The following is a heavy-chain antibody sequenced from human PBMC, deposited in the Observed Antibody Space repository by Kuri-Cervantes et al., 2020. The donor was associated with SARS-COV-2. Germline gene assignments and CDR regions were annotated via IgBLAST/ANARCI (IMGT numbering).Heavy chain of an antibody. J-gene: IGHJ4*02. Sequence: SGPTLVKPTQTLTLTCTFSGFSLSTSGMCVSWIRQPPGKALEWLALIDWDDDKYYSTSLKTRLTISKDTSKSQVVLTMTNMDPVDTATYYCARTTYYYGSGSYYSDWGQGTLVTVSS. CDR3: ARTTYYYGSGSYYSD. CDR2: IDWDDDK. V-gene: IGHV2-70*01. CDR1: GFSLSTSGMC. D-gene: IGHD3-10*01.